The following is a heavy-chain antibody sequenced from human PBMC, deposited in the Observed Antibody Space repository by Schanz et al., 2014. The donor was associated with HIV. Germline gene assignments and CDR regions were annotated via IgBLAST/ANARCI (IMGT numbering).Heavy chain of an antibody. V-gene: IGHV3-33*01. CDR3: AREGSNYYGSGSYYKTYGMDV. Sequence: VQLVESGGGVVQPGRSLRLSCAASGFIFSSYGMHWVRQAPGKGLEWVAVIWYDGSNKYYADSVKGRFTISRDNSKNMLYLQLNSLRAEDTAVYYCAREGSNYYGSGSYYKTYGMDVWGQGTTVTVSS. CDR1: GFIFSSYG. J-gene: IGHJ6*02. D-gene: IGHD3-10*01. CDR2: IWYDGSNK.